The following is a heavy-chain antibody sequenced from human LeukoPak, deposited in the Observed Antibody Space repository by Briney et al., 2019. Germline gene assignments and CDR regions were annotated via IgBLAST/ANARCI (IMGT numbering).Heavy chain of an antibody. CDR3: ARVNKVAGTRLFDY. Sequence: SETLSLTCTVSGGSISSYYWSWIRQPAGKGLEWIGHIYSSGSTNYNPSLKSRVTISVDTSKNQFSLKLSSVTAADTAVHYCARVNKVAGTRLFDYWGQGTLVTVSS. V-gene: IGHV4-4*07. D-gene: IGHD6-19*01. CDR2: IYSSGST. CDR1: GGSISSYY. J-gene: IGHJ4*02.